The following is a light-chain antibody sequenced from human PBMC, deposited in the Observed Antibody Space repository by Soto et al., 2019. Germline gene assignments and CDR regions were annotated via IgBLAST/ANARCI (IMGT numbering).Light chain of an antibody. CDR1: QTVHSSF. CDR2: GTS. CDR3: QQHGGSPPYT. Sequence: EVVLTQSPGTLSLSPGDRATVSCRASQTVHSSFFAWYQQKGGQAPRLLIYGTSNRAAGIPDRFSGDSSGTDYTLTIDGLVPEDYAMYFCQQHGGSPPYTFGRGTRVEI. J-gene: IGKJ2*01. V-gene: IGKV3-20*01.